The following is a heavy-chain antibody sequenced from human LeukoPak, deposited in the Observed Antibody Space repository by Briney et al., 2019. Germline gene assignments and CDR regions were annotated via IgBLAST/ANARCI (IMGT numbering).Heavy chain of an antibody. Sequence: SETLSLTCTVSGDSISSYDWSWIRQPPGQGLQWLAYISYNGNTKTNPSLKSRVTISRDTSKNQFSLKLTSVTAADTAVYFCAKSDNNGWPLHWHFVLWGRGTLVTVSS. J-gene: IGHJ2*01. CDR3: AKSDNNGWPLHWHFVL. CDR1: GDSISSYD. CDR2: ISYNGNT. D-gene: IGHD6-19*01. V-gene: IGHV4-59*01.